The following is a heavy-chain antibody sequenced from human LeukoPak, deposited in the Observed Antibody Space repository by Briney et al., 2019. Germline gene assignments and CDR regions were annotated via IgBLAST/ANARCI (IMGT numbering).Heavy chain of an antibody. CDR3: AKMNPAKGAFDL. Sequence: HAGGSLRLSCAASGLTFSSYEMNWVRQAPGKGLEWVSYISSSGSTIYYADSVKGRFTISRDNSKNTLDLQMNSLRPDDTAVYYCAKMNPAKGAFDLWGHGTMVTVSS. V-gene: IGHV3-48*03. CDR1: GLTFSSYE. J-gene: IGHJ3*01. CDR2: ISSSGSTI. D-gene: IGHD1-14*01.